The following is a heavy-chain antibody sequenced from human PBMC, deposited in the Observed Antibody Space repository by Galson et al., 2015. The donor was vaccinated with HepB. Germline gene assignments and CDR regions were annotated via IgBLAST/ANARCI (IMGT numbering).Heavy chain of an antibody. CDR1: GYIFTSYW. CDR3: AVSAVVKGY. D-gene: IGHD3-22*01. V-gene: IGHV5-10-1*01. CDR2: IDPRDSYI. J-gene: IGHJ4*02. Sequence: QSEAEVKKPGESLRISCKGSGYIFTSYWISWVRQMPGKGLEWIGKIDPRDSYINYSPSFQGHVTISADKSISTAYLQWSSLKASDTAMYYCAVSAVVKGYWGQGTLVTVSS.